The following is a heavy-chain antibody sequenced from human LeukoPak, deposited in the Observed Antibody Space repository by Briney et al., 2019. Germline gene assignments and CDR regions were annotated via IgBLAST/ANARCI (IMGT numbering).Heavy chain of an antibody. CDR3: ARDSLGGSYFDY. Sequence: PGGSLRLSCAASGFTFSDYYMSWMRQAPGKGLEWVSYISSSGSTIYYADSVKGRFTISRDNAKNSLYLQMNSLRAEDTAVYSSARDSLGGSYFDYWGQGTLVTVSS. CDR2: ISSSGSTI. CDR1: GFTFSDYY. V-gene: IGHV3-11*01. D-gene: IGHD1-26*01. J-gene: IGHJ4*02.